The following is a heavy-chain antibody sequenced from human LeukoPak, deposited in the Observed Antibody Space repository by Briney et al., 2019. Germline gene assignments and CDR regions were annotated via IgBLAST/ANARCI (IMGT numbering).Heavy chain of an antibody. CDR2: IYYSGST. D-gene: IGHD2-15*01. J-gene: IGHJ5*02. V-gene: IGHV4-59*01. CDR1: GGSISSYY. CDR3: ARQVVVAATSWFDP. Sequence: KPSETLSLTCTVSGGSISSYYWSWIRQPPGKGLEWIGYIYYSGSTNYNPSLKSRVTISVDTSKNQFSLKLSSVTAADTAVYYCARQVVVAATSWFDPWGQGTLVTAS.